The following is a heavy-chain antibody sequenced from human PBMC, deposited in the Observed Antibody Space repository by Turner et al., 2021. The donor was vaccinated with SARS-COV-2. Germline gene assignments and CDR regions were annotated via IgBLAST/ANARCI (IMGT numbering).Heavy chain of an antibody. CDR1: GFTFSHYA. Sequence: EVQLLESGGGLVQPGGSLRPSCAASGFTFSHYAMSWVRQAPGKGLEWVSFLSGSGDSTYHADSVKGRFTISRDNSKNTLYLQMNSLRAEDTAVYYCAKVGGWELRRKWFFDLWGRGTLVSVSS. V-gene: IGHV3-23*01. CDR3: AKVGGWELRRKWFFDL. J-gene: IGHJ2*01. D-gene: IGHD1-26*01. CDR2: LSGSGDST.